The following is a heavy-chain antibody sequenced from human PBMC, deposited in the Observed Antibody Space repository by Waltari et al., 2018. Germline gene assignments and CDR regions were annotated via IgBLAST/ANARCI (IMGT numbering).Heavy chain of an antibody. CDR2: VKTDGREI. V-gene: IGHV3-7*01. D-gene: IGHD6-13*01. Sequence: EVQVVESGGGLVQPGWSLRLSCAASGFTFSRSWMTWVRQAPGKGLEWVDKVKTDGREINYVDSVKGRFTNSRDNTKNSLYLKMSSLRAEDTAVYYCAIGGVETSWYWRYWGQGTLVTVSS. CDR3: AIGGVETSWYWRY. J-gene: IGHJ4*02. CDR1: GFTFSRSW.